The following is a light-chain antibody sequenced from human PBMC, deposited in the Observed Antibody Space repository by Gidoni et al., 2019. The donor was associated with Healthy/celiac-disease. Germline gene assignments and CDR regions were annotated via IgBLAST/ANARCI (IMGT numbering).Light chain of an antibody. V-gene: IGKV3-20*01. CDR1: QSVSSSH. CDR3: QHYGSSPWT. J-gene: IGKJ1*01. CDR2: GAF. Sequence: EIVLTQSPGTLSLSPGERATISCRASQSVSSSHLAWYKQKPGQAPRLLIYGAFSRAPGIPDRFSGRGSGTDFTLTISRLAPEDFVVYYCQHYGSSPWTFGQGTKVEIK.